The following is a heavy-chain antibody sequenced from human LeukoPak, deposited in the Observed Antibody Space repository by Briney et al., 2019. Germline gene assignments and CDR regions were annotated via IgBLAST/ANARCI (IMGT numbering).Heavy chain of an antibody. V-gene: IGHV3-23*01. CDR2: ISYNGAST. CDR1: GFTFGDVV. D-gene: IGHD7-27*01. J-gene: IGHJ4*02. CDR3: ARRTGGTKDY. Sequence: GGALRLSCVASGFTFGDVVMSWVRQAPGKGLEWVSAISYNGASTDYADSVKGRFAISRDNSKNTLYLQMNSLRAEDTAVYYCARRTGGTKDYWGQGTQVTVSS.